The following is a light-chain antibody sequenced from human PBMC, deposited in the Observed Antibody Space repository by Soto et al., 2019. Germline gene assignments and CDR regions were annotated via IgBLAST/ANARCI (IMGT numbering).Light chain of an antibody. CDR2: GAS. Sequence: EIGMTQSPSTLSLSPGERATLSCRASQSVSSYLAWYQQKPGQAPRLLIYGASNRATGIPARFSGRGSGTEFTLTISSLESEDFAVYYCQQYNNWPPWTFGQGTTVDIK. J-gene: IGKJ1*01. V-gene: IGKV3-15*01. CDR1: QSVSSY. CDR3: QQYNNWPPWT.